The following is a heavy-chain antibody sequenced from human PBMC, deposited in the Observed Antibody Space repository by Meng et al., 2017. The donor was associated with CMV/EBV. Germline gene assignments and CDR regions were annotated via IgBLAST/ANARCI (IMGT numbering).Heavy chain of an antibody. CDR1: GFTFNTYA. Sequence: GESLKISRAASGFTFNTYAMNWGRQAPGKGLEWVSSLDSGYVFVYYADTVKGRFTISRDNAKNSLYLQMNSLRAEDTAVYYCTRAGYPDHFDYWGQGTLVTVSS. D-gene: IGHD3-16*02. CDR3: TRAGYPDHFDY. CDR2: LDSGYVFV. J-gene: IGHJ4*02. V-gene: IGHV3-21*01.